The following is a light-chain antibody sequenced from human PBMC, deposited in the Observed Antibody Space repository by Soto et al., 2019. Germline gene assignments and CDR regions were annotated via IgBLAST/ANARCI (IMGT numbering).Light chain of an antibody. CDR1: QGIYNY. CDR3: HKYNSALLT. CDR2: AAS. Sequence: DIQMTQSPSSLSASVGDRVTITCRASQGIYNYLAWYQQKPGKAPKLLIYAASTLEAGVPSRFSGSGSGTDFTLTISNLQPEDVATYYCHKYNSALLTFGQGTRLEIK. V-gene: IGKV1-27*01. J-gene: IGKJ5*01.